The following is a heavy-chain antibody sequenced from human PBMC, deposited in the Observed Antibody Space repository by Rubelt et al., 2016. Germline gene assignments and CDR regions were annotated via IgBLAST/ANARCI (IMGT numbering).Heavy chain of an antibody. Sequence: QVQLQQWGAGLLKPSETLSLTCAVYGGSFSGYYWSWIRQPPGKGLEWIGEINHSGSTNYNPALKSRVTISVDTSKNQFSLCLSSVTAADAAVYYCARGRMGFHYYYYGMDVWGQVTTVTVSS. CDR1: GGSFSGYY. CDR2: INHSGST. CDR3: ARGRMGFHYYYYGMDV. J-gene: IGHJ6*02. D-gene: IGHD1-26*01. V-gene: IGHV4-34*01.